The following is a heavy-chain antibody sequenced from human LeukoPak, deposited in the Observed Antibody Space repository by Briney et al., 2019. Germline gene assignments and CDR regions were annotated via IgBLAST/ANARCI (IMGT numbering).Heavy chain of an antibody. CDR2: INPNSGGT. D-gene: IGHD1-1*01. Sequence: ASVKVSCKASGYAFTGYYMHWVRQAPGQGLEGMGWINPNSGGTNYAQKFQGRVTMTRDTSISTAYMELSRLRSDDTAVYYCAVTPYNWNDRSDAFDIWGQGTMVTVSS. V-gene: IGHV1-2*02. CDR3: AVTPYNWNDRSDAFDI. CDR1: GYAFTGYY. J-gene: IGHJ3*02.